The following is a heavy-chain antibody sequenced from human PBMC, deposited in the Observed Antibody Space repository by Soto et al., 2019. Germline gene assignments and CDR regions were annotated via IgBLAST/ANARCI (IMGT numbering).Heavy chain of an antibody. CDR1: GGSLNNISDF. V-gene: IGHV4-39*01. Sequence: PSETLSLTCTVSGGSLNNISDFWGWIRQPPGKGLEWIGSIFYSGKAYYNPPLESRVTISVDTSKSQVSLKLNSVTAADTAVYYCATLRSYYFHRSDNYWGQGILVTVSS. CDR3: ATLRSYYFHRSDNY. J-gene: IGHJ4*02. D-gene: IGHD3-22*01. CDR2: IFYSGKA.